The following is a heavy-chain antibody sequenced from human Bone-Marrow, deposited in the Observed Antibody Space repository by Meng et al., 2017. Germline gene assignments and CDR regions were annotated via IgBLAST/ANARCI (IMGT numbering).Heavy chain of an antibody. CDR1: GGSISTSGYY. D-gene: IGHD2-2*01. CDR3: ARVDCSSASCYADH. V-gene: IGHV4-39*07. Sequence: QPQLQESGPGRVKPSEALSLTCRVSGGSISTSGYYWGWSRQPPGQGLEWIGSIGHSGITYYTPSLKIRVTISVDKSKNQFSLKLTSVTAADTAVYYCARVDCSSASCYADHWGQGTLVTVSS. J-gene: IGHJ4*02. CDR2: IGHSGIT.